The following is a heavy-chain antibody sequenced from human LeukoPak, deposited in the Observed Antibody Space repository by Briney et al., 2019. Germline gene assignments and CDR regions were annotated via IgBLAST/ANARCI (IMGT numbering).Heavy chain of an antibody. CDR2: ISSSSNII. CDR1: GFTFSGYS. Sequence: GGSLRLSCAGSGFTFSGYSMNWVRQAPGKGLEWVSYISSSSNIIDYTDSVKGRFTISRDNAKNSLYLQMNSLRAEDTAVYYCARARGYSYGYSDYWGQGTLVTVSS. J-gene: IGHJ4*02. CDR3: ARARGYSYGYSDY. D-gene: IGHD5-18*01. V-gene: IGHV3-48*01.